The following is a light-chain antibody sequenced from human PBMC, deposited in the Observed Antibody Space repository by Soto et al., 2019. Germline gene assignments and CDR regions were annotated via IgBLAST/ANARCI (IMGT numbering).Light chain of an antibody. Sequence: DMQMTQSPSSLSASVGDRVTIACQASQDISTYVNWYQQKPGKAPKLLIYDASNLETGVPSRFSGSGSGTDFTLTISSLQPEDFATYYCLQDYSFPRTFGGGTKVDIK. V-gene: IGKV1-33*01. CDR1: QDISTY. CDR2: DAS. J-gene: IGKJ4*01. CDR3: LQDYSFPRT.